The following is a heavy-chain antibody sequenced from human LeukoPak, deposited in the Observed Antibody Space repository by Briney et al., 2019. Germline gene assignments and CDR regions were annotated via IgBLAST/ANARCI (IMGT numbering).Heavy chain of an antibody. V-gene: IGHV3-30*18. CDR1: GFTFSSSG. CDR3: AKDVNGWYFDY. Sequence: GGSLRLSCAASGFTFSSSGIHWVRQAPGKGLEWVAVISYDGSNKYYADSVKGRFTISRDNSKNTLYLQMNSLRAEDTAVYYCAKDVNGWYFDYWGQGTLVTVSS. D-gene: IGHD6-19*01. J-gene: IGHJ4*02. CDR2: ISYDGSNK.